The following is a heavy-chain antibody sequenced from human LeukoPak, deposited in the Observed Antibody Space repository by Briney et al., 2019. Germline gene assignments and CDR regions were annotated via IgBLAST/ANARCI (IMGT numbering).Heavy chain of an antibody. CDR3: ATTGNFYDMDV. CDR2: SSTVTGNI. J-gene: IGHJ6*03. CDR1: GFAFISTS. V-gene: IGHV3-48*04. Sequence: RPGGSLRLSCAASGFAFISTSIHWVRQAPGKGLEWLSYSSTVTGNIYYADSVKGRFTISRDNAKSSLYLQMSSLRAKDTALYFCATTGNFYDMDVWGKGTTVTVSS. D-gene: IGHD1-1*01.